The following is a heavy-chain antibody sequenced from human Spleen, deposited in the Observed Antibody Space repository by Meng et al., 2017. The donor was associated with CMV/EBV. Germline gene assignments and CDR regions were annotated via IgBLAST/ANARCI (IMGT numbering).Heavy chain of an antibody. V-gene: IGHV1-2*02. D-gene: IGHD1-20*01. CDR1: EYTFTGYY. CDR3: ARDLTGTTGY. Sequence: ASVKVSCKASEYTFTGYYMHWVRQAPGQGLEWMGWINPNSGDTNSAQQFQGRVTMTRDTSISTAYMELSRLRSDDTAVYYCARDLTGTTGYWGQGTLVTVSS. CDR2: INPNSGDT. J-gene: IGHJ4*02.